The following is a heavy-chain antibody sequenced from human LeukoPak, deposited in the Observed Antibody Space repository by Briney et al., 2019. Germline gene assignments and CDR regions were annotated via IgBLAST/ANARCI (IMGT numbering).Heavy chain of an antibody. J-gene: IGHJ4*02. CDR3: ARDPFSECSFDY. CDR1: GFTFSGYW. Sequence: GGSLRLSCAASGFTFSGYWMSWVRQAPGKRLEWVANIKQDGSEKYYVDSVKGRFTISRDNAKNSLYLQMNSLRAEDTAVYYCARDPFSECSFDYWGQGTLVTVSS. V-gene: IGHV3-7*01. D-gene: IGHD6-25*01. CDR2: IKQDGSEK.